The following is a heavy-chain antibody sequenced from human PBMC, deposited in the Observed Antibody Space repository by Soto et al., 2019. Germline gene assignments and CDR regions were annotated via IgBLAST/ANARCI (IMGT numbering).Heavy chain of an antibody. V-gene: IGHV1-46*01. CDR2: VNPSGGST. D-gene: IGHD2-15*01. CDR1: GSLFTAYS. Sequence: ASVKVSCKASGSLFTAYSMHWLRLAPGQGLEWMGVVNPSGGSTKYAQNFQGRVTMTRDTSTTTIYMELSSLRSDDTAIYYCAREENCSGGTCYSEYFHRWGQGTLVTVSS. J-gene: IGHJ1*01. CDR3: AREENCSGGTCYSEYFHR.